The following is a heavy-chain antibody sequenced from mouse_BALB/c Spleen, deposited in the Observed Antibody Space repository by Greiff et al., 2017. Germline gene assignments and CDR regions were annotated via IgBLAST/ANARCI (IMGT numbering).Heavy chain of an antibody. D-gene: IGHD1-1*01. V-gene: IGHV1-54*01. CDR1: GYAFTNYL. CDR2: INPGSGGT. J-gene: IGHJ3*01. Sequence: QVQLQQSGAELVRPGTSVKVSCKASGYAFTNYLIEWVKQRPGQGLEWIGVINPGSGGTNYNEKFKGKATLTADKSSSTAYMQLSSLTSDDSAVYYCTRSRGYYYGLFAYWGQGTLVTVSA. CDR3: TRSRGYYYGLFAY.